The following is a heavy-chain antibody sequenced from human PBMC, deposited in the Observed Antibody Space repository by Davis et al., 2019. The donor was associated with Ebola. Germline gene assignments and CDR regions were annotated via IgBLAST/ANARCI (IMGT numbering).Heavy chain of an antibody. J-gene: IGHJ4*02. Sequence: PSETLSLTCTLSGGPISNIRYYWAWIRQPPGKGREWIGSIYDRGSTYYNPSLKSRVTISVDTSKNQFSLKLSSVTAADTAVYYCARLGRWLQWLFDHWGQGTLVTVSS. D-gene: IGHD5-24*01. V-gene: IGHV4-39*01. CDR1: GGPISNIRYY. CDR3: ARLGRWLQWLFDH. CDR2: IYDRGST.